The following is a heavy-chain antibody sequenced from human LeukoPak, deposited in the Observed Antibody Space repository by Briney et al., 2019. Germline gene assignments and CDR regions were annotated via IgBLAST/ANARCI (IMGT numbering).Heavy chain of an antibody. CDR3: ARGFRRSRPGGAFDI. D-gene: IGHD3-10*01. CDR1: GGSISSSSYY. J-gene: IGHJ3*02. Sequence: SETLSLTCTVSGGSISSSSYYWGWIRQPPGKGLEWIGSLYYSGSTYYNPSLKSRVTISVDTSKNQFSLKLSSVTAADTAVCYCARGFRRSRPGGAFDIWGQGTMVTVSS. V-gene: IGHV4-39*01. CDR2: LYYSGST.